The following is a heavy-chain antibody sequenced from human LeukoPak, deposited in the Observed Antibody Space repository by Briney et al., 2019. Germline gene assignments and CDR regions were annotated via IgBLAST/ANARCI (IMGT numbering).Heavy chain of an antibody. D-gene: IGHD1-14*01. CDR3: ARALGRYNWFDP. CDR1: GYTFSCYY. CDR2: IKLNSGGS. J-gene: IGHJ5*02. Sequence: ASVKDSCKASGYTFSCYYMHWVRQAPRQGPGWMGWIKLNSGGSNYAQKLQGRVTMTRDASISAAYMELSALRSDDTAVYYCARALGRYNWFDPWGQGTLVTVSS. V-gene: IGHV1-2*02.